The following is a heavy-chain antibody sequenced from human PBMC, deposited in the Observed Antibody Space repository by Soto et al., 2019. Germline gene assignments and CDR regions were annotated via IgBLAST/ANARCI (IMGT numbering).Heavy chain of an antibody. D-gene: IGHD6-13*01. CDR1: GYSFTSYW. J-gene: IGHJ3*02. CDR3: VRPYPRYSSSWYAFDI. CDR2: IDPSNSYT. V-gene: IGHV5-10-1*01. Sequence: GESLKISCKGSGYSFTSYWISWVRQMPGKGLEWMGRIDPSNSYTNYSPSFQGHVTISADKSISTAYLQWSSLKASDTAMYYCVRPYPRYSSSWYAFDIWGQGTMVTVSS.